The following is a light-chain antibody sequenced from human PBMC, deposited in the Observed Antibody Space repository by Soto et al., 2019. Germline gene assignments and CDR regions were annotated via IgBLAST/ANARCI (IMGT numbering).Light chain of an antibody. Sequence: EIVMTQSPVTLSVSPGERATLSCRASQFVSSNLAWYQQKPGQAPRLLIYGASTRATGIPARFSGSGSGTEFTLTISNLQSEEFAVYFCQQYHNWPPITFGQGTRLEI. V-gene: IGKV3D-15*01. CDR2: GAS. CDR1: QFVSSN. J-gene: IGKJ5*01. CDR3: QQYHNWPPIT.